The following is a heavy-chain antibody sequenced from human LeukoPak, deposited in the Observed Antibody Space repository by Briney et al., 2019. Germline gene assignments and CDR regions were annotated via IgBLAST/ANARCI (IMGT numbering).Heavy chain of an antibody. CDR1: GFTFSSYS. J-gene: IGHJ4*02. CDR3: ARLGGIVVVPAAMFDY. V-gene: IGHV3-21*01. D-gene: IGHD2-2*01. CDR2: ISSSSYI. Sequence: EGSLRLSCAASGFTFSSYSMNWVRQAPGKGLEWVSSISSSSYIYYADSVKGRFTISRDNAKNSLYLQMNSLRAEDTAVYYCARLGGIVVVPAAMFDYWGQGTLVTVSS.